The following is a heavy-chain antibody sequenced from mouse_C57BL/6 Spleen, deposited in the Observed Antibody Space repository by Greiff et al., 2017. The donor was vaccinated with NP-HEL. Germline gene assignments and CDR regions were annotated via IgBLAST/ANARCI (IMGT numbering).Heavy chain of an antibody. V-gene: IGHV1-15*01. Sequence: VQLQQSGAELVRPGASVTLSCKASGYTFTDYEMHWVKQTPVHGLEWIGAIDPETGGTAYNQKFKGKAILTAYKSSSTAYMELRSLTSEDSAVYYCTRRGTTVVATVDYWGQGTTLTVSS. J-gene: IGHJ2*01. CDR2: IDPETGGT. CDR3: TRRGTTVVATVDY. D-gene: IGHD1-1*01. CDR1: GYTFTDYE.